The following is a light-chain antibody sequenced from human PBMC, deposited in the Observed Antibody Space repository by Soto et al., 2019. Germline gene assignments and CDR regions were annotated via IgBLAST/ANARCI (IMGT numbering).Light chain of an antibody. CDR1: SSDVGSYHL. Sequence: QSALAQPASVSGSPGQSITISCTGTSSDVGSYHLVSWYQQHPGKASRLMIYDVRKRPSGVSNRFSGSKSGNTASLTISGLQAEDEADYYCCSYAGITTHVFGTGTKVTVL. V-gene: IGLV2-23*02. CDR3: CSYAGITTHV. J-gene: IGLJ1*01. CDR2: DVR.